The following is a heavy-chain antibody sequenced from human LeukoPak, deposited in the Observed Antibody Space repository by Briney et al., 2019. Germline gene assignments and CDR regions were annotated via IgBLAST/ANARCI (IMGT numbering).Heavy chain of an antibody. CDR1: GGSISIYY. V-gene: IGHV4-4*07. Sequence: SETLSLTCTVYGGSISIYYWNWIRQPAGEGLEWIGRIFTSGITNYNPSLKSRVTMSVDTSKNQFSLNLSSVTAADTAVYYCARESSGTYYNPLGYMDVWGKGTTVTVPS. CDR3: ARESSGTYYNPLGYMDV. CDR2: IFTSGIT. D-gene: IGHD3-10*01. J-gene: IGHJ6*03.